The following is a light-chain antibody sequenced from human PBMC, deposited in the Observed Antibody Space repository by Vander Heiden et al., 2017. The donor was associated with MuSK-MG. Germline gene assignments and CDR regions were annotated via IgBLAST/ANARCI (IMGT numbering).Light chain of an antibody. CDR1: QSISSY. J-gene: IGKJ2*01. CDR3: QQSYSNPPSYT. V-gene: IGKV1-39*01. Sequence: DIQMTQSPSSLSASVGDRVTITCRASQSISSYLNWYKQKPGKAPKLLIYAASSLQSGVPSRFSGSGSGTDFTLTISSLQPEDFATYYCQQSYSNPPSYTFGQWTKLEIK. CDR2: AAS.